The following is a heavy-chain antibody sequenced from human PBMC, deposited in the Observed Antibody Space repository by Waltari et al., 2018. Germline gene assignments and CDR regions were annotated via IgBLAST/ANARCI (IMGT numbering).Heavy chain of an antibody. CDR2: ISGSGGRT. V-gene: IGHV3-23*01. D-gene: IGHD6-25*01. Sequence: DVQLLESGGGLVQPGGSLRLSCAASGFTFSSYAMSWVRQAPGKGLEWVSAISGSGGRTYYAAAVKGRFTISRDNSKNTLYLQMNSLRAEDTAVYYCAKSVQRYEDYWGQGTLVTVSS. J-gene: IGHJ4*02. CDR1: GFTFSSYA. CDR3: AKSVQRYEDY.